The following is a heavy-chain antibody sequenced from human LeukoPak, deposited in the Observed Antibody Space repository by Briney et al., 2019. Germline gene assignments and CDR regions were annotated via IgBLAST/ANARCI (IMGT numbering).Heavy chain of an antibody. Sequence: PSETLSLTCAVYGGSFSGYHWSWIRQPPGKGLEWIGEINHSGSTNYNPSLKSRVTISVDTSKNQFSLKLSSVTAADTAVYYCARSRYSSSSPYDYWGQGTLVTVSS. V-gene: IGHV4-34*01. CDR3: ARSRYSSSSPYDY. D-gene: IGHD6-6*01. J-gene: IGHJ4*02. CDR1: GGSFSGYH. CDR2: INHSGST.